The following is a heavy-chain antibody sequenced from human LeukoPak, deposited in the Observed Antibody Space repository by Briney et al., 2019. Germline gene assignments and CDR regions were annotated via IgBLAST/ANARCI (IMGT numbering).Heavy chain of an antibody. CDR1: GFIFSSYS. J-gene: IGHJ4*02. CDR2: ISSSSIYI. CDR3: ARDWPVVGANFDY. V-gene: IGHV3-21*01. Sequence: GGSLRLSCAASGFIFSSYSMNWVRQAPGEGLEWVSSISSSSIYIYYADSVKGRFTISRDNVKNSLYLQMNSLRAEDTAVYYCARDWPVVGANFDYWGQGTLVTVSS. D-gene: IGHD2-15*01.